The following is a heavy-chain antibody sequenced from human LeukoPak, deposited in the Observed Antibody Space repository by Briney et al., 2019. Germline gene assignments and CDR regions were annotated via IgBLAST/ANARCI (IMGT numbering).Heavy chain of an antibody. V-gene: IGHV3-21*01. J-gene: IGHJ3*01. CDR3: ARDRWSSTSYNDY. Sequence: GGSLRLSCAASGFTFRVYTMNWVRQAPGKGLEWVSSISSGSTYIYYADSMRGRFTISRDNAKNSLYLQMNSLRAEDTAIYYCARDRWSSTSYNDYWGQGTMVTVSS. D-gene: IGHD2-2*01. CDR2: ISSGSTYI. CDR1: GFTFRVYT.